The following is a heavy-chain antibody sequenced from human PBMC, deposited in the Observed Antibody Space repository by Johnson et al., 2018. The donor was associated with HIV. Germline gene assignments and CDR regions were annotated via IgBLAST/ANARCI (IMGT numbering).Heavy chain of an antibody. CDR1: GFTFSSYA. CDR3: AIIPAGGAGKGADAFDI. J-gene: IGHJ3*02. CDR2: ISYDGSNK. Sequence: QVHLVESGGGVVQPGRSLRLSCAASGFTFSSYAMHWVRQAPGKGLEWVAVISYDGSNKYYADSVKGRFTISRDNSKNTLYLQMNSLRAEDTAVYYCAIIPAGGAGKGADAFDIWGQGTMVTVSS. V-gene: IGHV3-30-3*01. D-gene: IGHD1-26*01.